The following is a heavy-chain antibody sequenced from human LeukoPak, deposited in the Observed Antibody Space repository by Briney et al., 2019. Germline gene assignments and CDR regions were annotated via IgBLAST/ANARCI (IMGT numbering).Heavy chain of an antibody. D-gene: IGHD3-10*01. CDR3: ARDKWIRGSYYFDY. CDR1: GFTFTTYS. Sequence: GGSLRLSCEASGFTFTTYSMTWVRQAPGKGLEWVSIISSGSSAIFSADALKGRFTISRDDAKNLLYLDMNSLRAEDTAVYYCARDKWIRGSYYFDYWGQGTLVTVSS. V-gene: IGHV3-21*01. CDR2: ISSGSSAI. J-gene: IGHJ4*02.